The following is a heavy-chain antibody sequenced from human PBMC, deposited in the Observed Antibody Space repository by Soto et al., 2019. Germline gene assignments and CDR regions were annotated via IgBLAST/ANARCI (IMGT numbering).Heavy chain of an antibody. CDR3: ARGRRYYDFWSGYYPDYYYYYGMDV. V-gene: IGHV1-69*01. CDR2: IIPIFGTA. CDR1: GGTFSSYA. J-gene: IGHJ6*02. Sequence: QVQLVQSGAEVKKPGSSVKVSCKASGGTFSSYAISWVRQAPGQGLEWMGGIIPIFGTANYAQKFQGRVTITADEYTSTAYMELSSLRSEDMAVYYCARGRRYYDFWSGYYPDYYYYYGMDVWGQGTTVTVSS. D-gene: IGHD3-3*01.